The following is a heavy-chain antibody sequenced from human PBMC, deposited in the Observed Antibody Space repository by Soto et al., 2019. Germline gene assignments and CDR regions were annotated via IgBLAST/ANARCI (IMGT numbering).Heavy chain of an antibody. CDR3: ARDPSGYCSGGSCPSYFDY. D-gene: IGHD2-15*01. CDR2: ISAYNGNT. J-gene: IGHJ4*02. Sequence: QVQLVQSGAEVKKPGASVKVSCKASGYTFTNYGITWVRQAPGQGLEWMGWISAYNGNTNYAQKLQGRVTMTTDTSGRTAYMELKILRSDDTAVYYCARDPSGYCSGGSCPSYFDYWGQGTLVTVSS. V-gene: IGHV1-18*01. CDR1: GYTFTNYG.